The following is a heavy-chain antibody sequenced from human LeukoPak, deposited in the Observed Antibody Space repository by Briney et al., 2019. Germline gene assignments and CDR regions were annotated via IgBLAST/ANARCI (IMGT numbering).Heavy chain of an antibody. V-gene: IGHV4-61*02. D-gene: IGHD2-2*01. CDR2: IYTSGST. J-gene: IGHJ6*03. CDR3: ARDQKYCSSTSCSHYYYYYYMDV. Sequence: SQTLSLTCTVSGGSISSGSYYWSWIRQPAGKGLEWIGRIYTSGSTHYNPSLKSRVTMSVDTSKNQFSLKLSSVTAADTAVYYCARDQKYCSSTSCSHYYYYYYMDVWGKGTTVTVSS. CDR1: GGSISSGSYY.